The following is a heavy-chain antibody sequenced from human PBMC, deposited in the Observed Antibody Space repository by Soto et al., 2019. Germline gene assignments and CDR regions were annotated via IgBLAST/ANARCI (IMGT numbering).Heavy chain of an antibody. V-gene: IGHV3-7*01. J-gene: IGHJ6*02. CDR2: IKADGSEK. CDR1: EFTFSSYW. Sequence: PGWSLRLSCEASEFTFSSYWMSWVRQAPGKGLEWVGKIKADGSEKYYVESVKGRFTISRDNSKKSLYLQMDNLRVEDTAVYYCPRLDPSLVHSGMDVWGQGTTVTVSS. CDR3: PRLDPSLVHSGMDV. D-gene: IGHD1-1*01.